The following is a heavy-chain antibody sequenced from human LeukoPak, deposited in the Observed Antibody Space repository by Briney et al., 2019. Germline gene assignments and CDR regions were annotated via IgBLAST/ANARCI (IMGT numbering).Heavy chain of an antibody. CDR2: ISNSGTYI. CDR3: ARDGRSYSEYYFDY. D-gene: IGHD1-26*01. J-gene: IGHJ4*02. V-gene: IGHV3-21*01. Sequence: GGSLRLSCAASGFTFSTYSVNWVRQAPGKGLEWVSYISNSGTYIYYADSVKGRFTISRDNAKKSLYLQMNSLRAEDTAVYYCARDGRSYSEYYFDYWGQGTLVTVSS. CDR1: GFTFSTYS.